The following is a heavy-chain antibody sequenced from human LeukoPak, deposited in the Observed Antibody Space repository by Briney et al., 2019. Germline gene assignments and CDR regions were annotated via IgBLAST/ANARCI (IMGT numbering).Heavy chain of an antibody. V-gene: IGHV1-3*01. J-gene: IGHJ5*02. CDR3: ARAVASTSGLWFDP. CDR2: INGGNGNT. Sequence: ASVKVSCKSSGYSFTNYAMHWVRQAPGQRLEWMGWINGGNGNTQDSENFQGRVVFTRDTSASTAYMELRSLTSADTAVFYCARAVASTSGLWFDPWGQGTLVTVSP. CDR1: GYSFTNYA. D-gene: IGHD1-1*01.